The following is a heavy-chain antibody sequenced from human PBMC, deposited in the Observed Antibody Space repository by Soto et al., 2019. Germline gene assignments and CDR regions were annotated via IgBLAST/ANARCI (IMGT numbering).Heavy chain of an antibody. D-gene: IGHD5-12*01. Sequence: ESGGGLVQPGGSLRLSCAASGFIFSSYAMHWVRQAPGKGLEWVAVISYDGSNKYYADSVKGRFTISRDNSKNTLYLQMNSLRAEDTAVYYCARYTEMATNYYWGQGTLVTVSS. CDR1: GFIFSSYA. J-gene: IGHJ4*02. CDR3: ARYTEMATNYY. V-gene: IGHV3-30-3*01. CDR2: ISYDGSNK.